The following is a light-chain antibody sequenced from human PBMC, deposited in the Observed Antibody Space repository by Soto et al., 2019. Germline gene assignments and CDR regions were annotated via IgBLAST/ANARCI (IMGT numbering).Light chain of an antibody. CDR3: QQRSNWPPIT. CDR1: QSISSW. V-gene: IGKV1-5*03. J-gene: IGKJ5*01. Sequence: DIQMTQSPSTLSASVGDRVTITCRASQSISSWLAWYQQKPGKAPKLLIYKASNRAAGIPARFSGSGSGTDFTLTINSLEPEDFAIYYCQQRSNWPPITFGQGTRLEIK. CDR2: KAS.